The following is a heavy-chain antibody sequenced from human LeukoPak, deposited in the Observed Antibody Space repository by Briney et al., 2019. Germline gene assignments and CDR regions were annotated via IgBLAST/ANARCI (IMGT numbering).Heavy chain of an antibody. D-gene: IGHD6-19*01. CDR3: EKEGGPDRRGWRGNFFAS. Sequence: GGSLRLSCGAFGFSFDDFAIHWVRQVPGKGLEWVSGISWNSGSIGYADSVKGRFTISRDNRKNFVYLQMDSLRVEDMALYYCEKEGGPDRRGWRGNFFASGGKGPLVTVS. CDR2: ISWNSGSI. J-gene: IGHJ4*02. CDR1: GFSFDDFA. V-gene: IGHV3-9*03.